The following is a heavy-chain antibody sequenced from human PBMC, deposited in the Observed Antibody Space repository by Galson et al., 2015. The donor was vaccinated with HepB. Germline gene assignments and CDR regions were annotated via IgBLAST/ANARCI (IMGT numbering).Heavy chain of an antibody. Sequence: SLRLSCAASGFTFSCYRMNWVRQAPGKGLEWLSYISTSSNTIYYADSVRGRFTISRDNAKNSLFLQMNSLRDEDTAVYYCTRDLGGGEGLDPWGQGTLVTVSS. CDR3: TRDLGGGEGLDP. V-gene: IGHV3-48*02. D-gene: IGHD1-26*01. J-gene: IGHJ5*02. CDR2: ISTSSNTI. CDR1: GFTFSCYR.